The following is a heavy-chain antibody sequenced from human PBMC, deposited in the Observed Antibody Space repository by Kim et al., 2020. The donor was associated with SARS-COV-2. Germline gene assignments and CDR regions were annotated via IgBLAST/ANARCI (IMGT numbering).Heavy chain of an antibody. Sequence: GGSLRLSCVASGFSFSGYSMNWVRQAPGKGLEWVSSISSSSGYIYYADSVKGRFTISRDNAKNSLYLQMNSLRAEDTAVYYCARGSSGWYPGDSWGQGTL. CDR2: ISSSSGYI. CDR3: ARGSSGWYPGDS. CDR1: GFSFSGYS. J-gene: IGHJ4*02. V-gene: IGHV3-21*01. D-gene: IGHD6-19*01.